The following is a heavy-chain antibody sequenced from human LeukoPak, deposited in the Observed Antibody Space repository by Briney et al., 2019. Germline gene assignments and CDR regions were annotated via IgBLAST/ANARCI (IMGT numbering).Heavy chain of an antibody. CDR1: GYTFTGYY. CDR3: ARTTMVRGVIIPGY. CDR2: INPNSGGT. D-gene: IGHD3-10*01. Sequence: ASVKVSCKASGYTFTGYYMHWVRQAPGQGLEWMGWINPNSGGTNYAQKFQGRVTMTRDTSISTAYMELSRLRSDDTAVYYCARTTMVRGVIIPGYWGQGTLVTVSS. V-gene: IGHV1-2*02. J-gene: IGHJ4*02.